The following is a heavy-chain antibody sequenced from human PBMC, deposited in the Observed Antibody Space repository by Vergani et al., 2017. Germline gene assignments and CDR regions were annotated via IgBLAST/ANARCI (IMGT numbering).Heavy chain of an antibody. D-gene: IGHD2-15*01. Sequence: EVQLVESGGGLVKPGGSLRLSCAASGFTFSNAWMSWVRQAPGKGLEWVGRIKSKTDGGTTDYAAPVKGRFTISRDDSKNTLYLQMNSLKTEDTAVYYWTTDRLYCSGGSCYSLDCWGEGRLVTASS. CDR3: TTDRLYCSGGSCYSLDC. V-gene: IGHV3-15*01. J-gene: IGHJ4*02. CDR2: IKSKTDGGTT. CDR1: GFTFSNAW.